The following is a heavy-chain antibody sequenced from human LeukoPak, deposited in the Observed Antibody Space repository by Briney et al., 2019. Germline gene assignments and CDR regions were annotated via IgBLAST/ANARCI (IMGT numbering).Heavy chain of an antibody. D-gene: IGHD1-26*01. Sequence: PGGSLRLSCAASGFTFSSYAMSWVRQAPGKGLEWVSAISTSGVSTHYADSVKGRFTISIDNSKNTLYLQMNSLRAEDTAVYYCARDRGSQPFIDYWGQGTLVTVSS. CDR2: ISTSGVST. J-gene: IGHJ4*02. CDR3: ARDRGSQPFIDY. CDR1: GFTFSSYA. V-gene: IGHV3-23*01.